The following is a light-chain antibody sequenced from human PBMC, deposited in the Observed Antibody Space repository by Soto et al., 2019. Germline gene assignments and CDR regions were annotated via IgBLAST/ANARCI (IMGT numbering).Light chain of an antibody. CDR2: DVS. J-gene: IGLJ1*01. V-gene: IGLV2-14*01. Sequence: QSALTQPASVSGSPGQSITISCTGTSSDVGGYNYVSWYQQHPGKAPKLMIYDVSNRPSGVSNRFSGSKSGNTASLTISGLQAEDEADYYCSSYTSSSTLVFGTGTMVTVL. CDR1: SSDVGGYNY. CDR3: SSYTSSSTLV.